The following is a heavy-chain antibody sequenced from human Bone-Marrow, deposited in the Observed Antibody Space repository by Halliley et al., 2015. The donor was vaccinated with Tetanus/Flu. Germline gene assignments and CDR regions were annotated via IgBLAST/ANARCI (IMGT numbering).Heavy chain of an antibody. CDR2: VSSDGGST. V-gene: IGHV3-64*01. Sequence: SLRLSCAASGFTFSTYDMNWVRQAPGKGLEYVSGVSSDGGSTSYGNSVKGRFSISRDNSKNMLYLQMGSLRGEDTAVYYCARQTMPTSAWSGFGYWGHGTLVTVSA. D-gene: IGHD6-19*01. J-gene: IGHJ4*01. CDR1: GFTFSTYD. CDR3: ARQTMPTSAWSGFGY.